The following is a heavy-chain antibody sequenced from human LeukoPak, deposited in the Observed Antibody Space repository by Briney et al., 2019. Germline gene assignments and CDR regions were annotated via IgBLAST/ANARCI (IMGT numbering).Heavy chain of an antibody. D-gene: IGHD1-7*01. CDR2: ISSGSSYI. J-gene: IGHJ4*02. V-gene: IGHV3-21*01. Sequence: PGGSLRLSCAASGFTFSSSSMNWVRQAPGKGLEWVSSISSGSSYIYYADPLKGRFTVSRDNAKNSLYLQMNSLRAEDTAVYYCASESYNWNYAFDYWGQGILVTVSS. CDR1: GFTFSSSS. CDR3: ASESYNWNYAFDY.